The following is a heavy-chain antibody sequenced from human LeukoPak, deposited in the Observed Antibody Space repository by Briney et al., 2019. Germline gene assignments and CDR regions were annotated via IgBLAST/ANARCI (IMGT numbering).Heavy chain of an antibody. J-gene: IGHJ6*03. V-gene: IGHV4-39*07. CDR3: ASPTRRHYYYMDV. CDR2: IYYSGST. CDR1: GGSISSSSYY. Sequence: SETLSLTCTVSGGSISSSSYYWGWIRQPPGKGLEWIGSIYYSGSTYYNPSLKSRVTISVDTSKNQFSLKLSSVTAADKAVYYCASPTRRHYYYMDVWGKGTTVTVSS.